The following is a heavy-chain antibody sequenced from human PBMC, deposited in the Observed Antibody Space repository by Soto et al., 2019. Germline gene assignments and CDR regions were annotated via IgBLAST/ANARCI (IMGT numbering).Heavy chain of an antibody. CDR1: GGSISSSNW. J-gene: IGHJ5*02. CDR3: ARENRAFDP. CDR2: IYHSGST. Sequence: SETLSLTCAVSGGSISSSNWWRWVRQPPGKGLEWIGEIYHSGSTNYHPSLQRRVTISVDKSKNQFSLKLSSVTAADTAVYYCARENRAFDPWGQGTLVTVSS. V-gene: IGHV4-4*02.